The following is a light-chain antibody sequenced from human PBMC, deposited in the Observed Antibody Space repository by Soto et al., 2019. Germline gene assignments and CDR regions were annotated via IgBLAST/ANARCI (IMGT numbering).Light chain of an antibody. CDR1: QSVSSN. CDR3: QQYNNWPRT. V-gene: IGKV3-15*01. J-gene: IGKJ1*01. Sequence: EIVMTQSPATLSVSPGERATLSCRASQSVSSNLAWNQQKPGQAPRLLIYGASTRATGIPARFSGSGSGTEFTLTISSLQSQDFAVYYCQQYNNWPRTFGQGTKVEIK. CDR2: GAS.